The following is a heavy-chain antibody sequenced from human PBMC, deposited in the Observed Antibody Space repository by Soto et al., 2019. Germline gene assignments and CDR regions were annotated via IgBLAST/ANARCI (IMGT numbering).Heavy chain of an antibody. D-gene: IGHD3-9*01. CDR2: IGSGGST. V-gene: IGHV3-23*01. CDR1: GLTFSSYA. J-gene: IGHJ4*02. Sequence: EVQLLESGGGLVQPGGSLRLSCAASGLTFSSYAMYWVRQAPGKGLEWVSTIGSGGSTYYTDSVRGRFTVSRDNSKNTLYLQMNSPRAEDTAFYYCASAVISPGNLGYWGQGTLVTVSS. CDR3: ASAVISPGNLGY.